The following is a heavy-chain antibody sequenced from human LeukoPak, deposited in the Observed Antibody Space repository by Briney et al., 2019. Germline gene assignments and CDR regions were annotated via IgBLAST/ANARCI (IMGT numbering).Heavy chain of an antibody. J-gene: IGHJ4*02. Sequence: AGGSLRLSCAASGFTVSSSYMSWVRQAPGKGLEWVSVIYSGGSTYYADSVKGRYTISRDNSKNTLYLQMNSLRAEDTAVYYCASELDSSGYDYWGQGTLVTVSS. CDR3: ASELDSSGYDY. CDR2: IYSGGST. D-gene: IGHD3-22*01. V-gene: IGHV3-66*01. CDR1: GFTVSSSY.